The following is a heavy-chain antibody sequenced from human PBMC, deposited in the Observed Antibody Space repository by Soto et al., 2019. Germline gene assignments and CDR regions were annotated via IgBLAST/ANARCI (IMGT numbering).Heavy chain of an antibody. Sequence: ASVKVSCKAYGYTFTIYSFSWVRQAPGQGLEWMGWISGYNGNTNYAQRFQDRVTMTTDTSTSTAYLELRSLRSDDTAVYYCARDQSLARTVAPDSWGQGTLVTV. CDR3: ARDQSLARTVAPDS. CDR1: GYTFTIYS. J-gene: IGHJ4*02. D-gene: IGHD2-21*01. V-gene: IGHV1-18*01. CDR2: ISGYNGNT.